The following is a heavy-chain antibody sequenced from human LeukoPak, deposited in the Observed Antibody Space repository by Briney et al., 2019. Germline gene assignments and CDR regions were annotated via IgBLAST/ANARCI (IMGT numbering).Heavy chain of an antibody. Sequence: GASVKVSFKASGGTFSSYAISWVRQAPGQGLEWKGRIIPILGIANYAQKFQGRVTITADKSTSTAYMELSSLRSEDTAVYYCARGEGGGAFDIWGQGTMVTVSS. V-gene: IGHV1-69*04. CDR1: GGTFSSYA. CDR3: ARGEGGGAFDI. CDR2: IIPILGIA. D-gene: IGHD3-16*01. J-gene: IGHJ3*02.